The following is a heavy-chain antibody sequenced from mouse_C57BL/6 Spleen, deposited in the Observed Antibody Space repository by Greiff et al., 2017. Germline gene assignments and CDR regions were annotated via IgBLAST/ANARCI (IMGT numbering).Heavy chain of an antibody. V-gene: IGHV1-52*01. CDR3: ARSPYEYYAMDY. J-gene: IGHJ4*01. CDR2: IDPSDSET. D-gene: IGHD1-1*01. Sequence: QVQLQQSGAELVRPGSSVKLSCKASGYTFTSYWMHWVKQRPIQGLEWIGNIDPSDSETHYNQKFKDKATLTVDKSSSTAYMQLSSLTSEDSAVYYCARSPYEYYAMDYWGQGTSVTVSS. CDR1: GYTFTSYW.